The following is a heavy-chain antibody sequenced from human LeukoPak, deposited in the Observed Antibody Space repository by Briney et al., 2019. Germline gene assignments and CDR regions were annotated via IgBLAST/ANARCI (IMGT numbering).Heavy chain of an antibody. V-gene: IGHV3-30*18. D-gene: IGHD1-7*01. CDR1: GFTFSNYA. Sequence: GGSLRLSCAASGFTFSNYAMHWVRQAPGKGLEWVAIISYDGGSKYYADSVKGRFTISRDNSKNTLYLQMNSLGPEDTAMYYCAKVRVVFNWNYAYYFDYWGQGTLVTVSS. CDR3: AKVRVVFNWNYAYYFDY. CDR2: ISYDGGSK. J-gene: IGHJ4*02.